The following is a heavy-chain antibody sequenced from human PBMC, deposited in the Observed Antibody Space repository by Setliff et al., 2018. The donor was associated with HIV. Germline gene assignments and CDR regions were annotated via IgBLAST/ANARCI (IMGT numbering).Heavy chain of an antibody. CDR2: IYHRGST. CDR1: GASITTDTYY. V-gene: IGHV4-39*07. D-gene: IGHD3-3*01. CDR3: ATASGIDGPVEFDN. Sequence: SETLSLTCTVSGASITTDTYYWAWIRQPPGKGLEWIGSIYHRGSTHHNPSLKSRVTISIDTFKNQFSMKLYAGTAADTAVYYCATASGIDGPVEFDNWGQGTPVTVS. J-gene: IGHJ4*02.